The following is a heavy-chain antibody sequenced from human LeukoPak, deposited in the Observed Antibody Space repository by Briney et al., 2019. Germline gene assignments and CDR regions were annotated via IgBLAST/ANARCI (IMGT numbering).Heavy chain of an antibody. CDR2: ICGSSTSI. J-gene: IGHJ4*02. CDR3: AREGGKQQMEAFDY. Sequence: GGSLRLSCAASGFTFSTYSMNWVRQAPGKGLEWVSSICGSSTSIYYAGSVKGRFTISRDNAKNSLYLQMNSLRAEDTAVYYCAREGGKQQMEAFDYWGQGTLVTVSS. CDR1: GFTFSTYS. D-gene: IGHD6-13*01. V-gene: IGHV3-21*06.